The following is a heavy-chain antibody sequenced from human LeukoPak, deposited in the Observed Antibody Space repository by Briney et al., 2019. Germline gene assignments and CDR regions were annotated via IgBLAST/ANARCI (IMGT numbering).Heavy chain of an antibody. CDR1: GGSISSSSYY. Sequence: SETLSLTCTVSGGSISSSSYYWSWIRQPPGKGLEWIGYIYYSGSTYYNPSLKSRVTISVDTSKNQFSLKLSSVTAADTAVYYCARGTYDYGGYWGQGTLVTVSS. CDR2: IYYSGST. CDR3: ARGTYDYGGY. V-gene: IGHV4-30-4*01. J-gene: IGHJ4*02. D-gene: IGHD4-23*01.